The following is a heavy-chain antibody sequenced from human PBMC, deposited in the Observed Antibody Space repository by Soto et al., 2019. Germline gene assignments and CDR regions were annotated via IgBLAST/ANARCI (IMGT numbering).Heavy chain of an antibody. CDR2: INAGNGNT. V-gene: IGHV1-3*01. J-gene: IGHJ6*03. CDR1: GYTFTSYA. CDR3: ARAYFLEWLLSDYYYMDV. Sequence: ASVKVSCKASGYTFTSYAMHWVRQAPGQRLEWMGWINAGNGNTKYSQKFQGRVTITRDTSASTAYMELSSLRSEDTAVYYCARAYFLEWLLSDYYYMDVWGKGTTVTVSS. D-gene: IGHD3-3*01.